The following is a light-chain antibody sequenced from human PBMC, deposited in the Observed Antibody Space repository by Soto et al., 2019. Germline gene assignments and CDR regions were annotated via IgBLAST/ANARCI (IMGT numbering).Light chain of an antibody. CDR1: QGISSA. CDR3: QQFNNYPR. J-gene: IGKJ4*01. CDR2: DAS. V-gene: IGKV1D-13*01. Sequence: AIQLTQSPSSLSASVGDRVTITCRASQGISSALAWYQQKPGKAPKLLIYDASSLESGVPSRFRGRGFGTDFTLTISSLQPEDFATYYCQQFNNYPRFGGGTKVDIK.